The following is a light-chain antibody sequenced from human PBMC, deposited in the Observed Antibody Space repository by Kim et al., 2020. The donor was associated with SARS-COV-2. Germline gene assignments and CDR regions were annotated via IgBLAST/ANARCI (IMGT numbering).Light chain of an antibody. CDR2: GKN. V-gene: IGLV3-19*01. CDR3: NSRDSSGNNVV. Sequence: SSELTQDPAVSVALGQTVRITCQGDSLRSYYASWYQQKPGQAPVLVIYGKNNRPSGIPDRFSGSSSGNTASLTITGAQAEDEADYYCNSRDSSGNNVVFGGGTQRTVL. CDR1: SLRSYY. J-gene: IGLJ2*01.